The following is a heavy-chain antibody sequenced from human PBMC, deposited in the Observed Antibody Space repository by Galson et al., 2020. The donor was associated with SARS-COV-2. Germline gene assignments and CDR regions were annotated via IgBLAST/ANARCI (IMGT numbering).Heavy chain of an antibody. D-gene: IGHD3-16*02. CDR3: TTDPFMITFGGVIVSDY. V-gene: IGHV3-15*01. CDR1: GFTFSSYA. Sequence: GESLKISCAASGFTFSSYAMSWVRQAPGKGLEWVGRIKSKTDGGTTDYAAPVKGRFTISRDDSKNTLYLQMNSLKTEDTAVYYCTTDPFMITFGGVIVSDYWGQGTLVTVSS. CDR2: IKSKTDGGTT. J-gene: IGHJ4*02.